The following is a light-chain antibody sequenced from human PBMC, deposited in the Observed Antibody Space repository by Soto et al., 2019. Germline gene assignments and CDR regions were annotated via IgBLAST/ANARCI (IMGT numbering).Light chain of an antibody. CDR1: QGISNS. CDR3: QEYNSVPLT. V-gene: IGKV1-27*01. Sequence: DIQMTQSPSSLSASVGDRVTITCRASQGISNSIAWYQQKSGKVPKLLIYAASTSQSGVPSRFSGSGSATYFPLNNRSLQPKDVATSSCQEYNSVPLTFGGGTEVEI. J-gene: IGKJ4*01. CDR2: AAS.